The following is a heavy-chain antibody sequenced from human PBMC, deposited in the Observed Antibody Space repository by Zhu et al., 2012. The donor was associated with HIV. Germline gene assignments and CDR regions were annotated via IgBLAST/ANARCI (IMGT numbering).Heavy chain of an antibody. CDR1: GGSFSGYY. J-gene: IGHJ4*02. CDR2: INHSGST. V-gene: IGHV4-34*01. Sequence: QVQLQQWGAGLLKPSETLSLTCAVYGGSFSGYYWSWIRQPPGKGLEWIGEINHSGSTNYNPSLKSRVTISVDTSKNQFSLKLSSVTAADTAVYYCARGSPRSAWNYYGSGGGLVDYVGPGNPGHRLL. D-gene: IGHD3-10*01. CDR3: ARGSPRSAWNYYGSGGGLVDY.